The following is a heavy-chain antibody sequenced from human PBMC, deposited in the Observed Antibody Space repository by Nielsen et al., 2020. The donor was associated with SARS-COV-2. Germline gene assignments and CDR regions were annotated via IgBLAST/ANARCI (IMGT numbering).Heavy chain of an antibody. CDR2: INSDGSST. J-gene: IGHJ6*03. CDR3: ARVVPAANGDFYYYYYYMDV. Sequence: GESLRLSCAASGFTFSSYWMHWVRQAPGKGLVWVSRINSDGSSTSYADSVKGRFTISRDNAKNTLYLQMNSLRAEDTAVYYCARVVPAANGDFYYYYYYMDVWGKGTTVTVSS. D-gene: IGHD2-2*01. V-gene: IGHV3-74*01. CDR1: GFTFSSYW.